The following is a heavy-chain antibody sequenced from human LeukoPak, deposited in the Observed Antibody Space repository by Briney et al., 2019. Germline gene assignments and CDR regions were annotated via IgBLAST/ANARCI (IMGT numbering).Heavy chain of an antibody. CDR3: ARAVDIVAPSPGPVDY. V-gene: IGHV1-3*01. Sequence: ASVKVSCKASGYTFTSYAMHWVRQAPGQRLEWMGWINAGNGNTKYSQKFQGRVTITRDTSASTAYMELSSLRSEDTAVYYCARAVDIVAPSPGPVDYWGQGTLVTVSS. D-gene: IGHD5-12*01. J-gene: IGHJ4*02. CDR2: INAGNGNT. CDR1: GYTFTSYA.